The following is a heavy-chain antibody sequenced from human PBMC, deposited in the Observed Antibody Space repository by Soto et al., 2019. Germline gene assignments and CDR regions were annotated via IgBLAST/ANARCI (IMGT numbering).Heavy chain of an antibody. CDR3: AREDNHGDYIGWFDP. Sequence: QVQLQESGPGLVKPSQTLSLTCTVSGGSISSGDYYWSWIRQPPGKGLEWIGYIYYSGSTYYNPSLKSRVTTSVDTSKNQFSLKLSSVTAADTAVYYCAREDNHGDYIGWFDPWGQGTLVTVSS. CDR2: IYYSGST. D-gene: IGHD4-17*01. J-gene: IGHJ5*02. V-gene: IGHV4-30-4*01. CDR1: GGSISSGDYY.